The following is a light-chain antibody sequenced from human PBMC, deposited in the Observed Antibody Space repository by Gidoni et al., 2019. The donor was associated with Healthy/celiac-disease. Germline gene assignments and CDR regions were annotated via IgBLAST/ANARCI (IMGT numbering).Light chain of an antibody. J-gene: IGLJ3*02. V-gene: IGLV4-69*01. Sequence: QLVLTQSPSASASLGASVKVTCTLSSGHSSYAIAWHQQQPEKGPRYLIKLNSDGSHSKGDGIPDRFSGSSSGAERYLTISSLQSEDEADYYCQTWGTGIWVFGGGTKLTVL. CDR2: LNSDGSH. CDR3: QTWGTGIWV. CDR1: SGHSSYA.